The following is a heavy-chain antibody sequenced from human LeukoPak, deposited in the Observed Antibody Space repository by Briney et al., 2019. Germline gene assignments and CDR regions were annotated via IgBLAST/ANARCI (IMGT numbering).Heavy chain of an antibody. D-gene: IGHD3-22*01. Sequence: SGGSLRLSCAASGFAFSSYSMNWVRQAPGKGLEWVSSISSSSSYIYYADSVKGRFTIARDNAKNSLYLQMNSLRAEDTAVYYCARDQYYDSSGYYYGQGAPYDYWGQGTLVTVSS. CDR3: ARDQYYDSSGYYYGQGAPYDY. J-gene: IGHJ4*02. CDR1: GFAFSSYS. CDR2: ISSSSSYI. V-gene: IGHV3-21*01.